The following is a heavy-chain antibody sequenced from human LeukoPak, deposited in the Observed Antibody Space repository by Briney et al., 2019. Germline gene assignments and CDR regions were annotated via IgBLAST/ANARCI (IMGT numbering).Heavy chain of an antibody. CDR2: IIGDGRST. CDR3: ARRLGVNYGSDALDI. Sequence: GRSLRLSCAASGFTFSSYLMHSVRQVPRKGLVCVSRIIGDGRSTNYADSVRGRFTISRDHAKNTLFLHMNSLRAEDTAVYYWARRLGVNYGSDALDIWGQGTMVTVSS. J-gene: IGHJ3*02. D-gene: IGHD3-16*01. CDR1: GFTFSSYL. V-gene: IGHV3-74*01.